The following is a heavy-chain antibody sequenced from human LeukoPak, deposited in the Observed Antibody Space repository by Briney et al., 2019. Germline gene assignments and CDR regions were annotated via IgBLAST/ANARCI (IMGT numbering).Heavy chain of an antibody. CDR3: MKDGPSWGLL. V-gene: IGHV4-4*07. J-gene: IGHJ4*02. D-gene: IGHD3-16*01. CDR2: IISTTGSA. CDR1: GISINPYY. Sequence: PSETLSLTCTVSGISINPYYWTWIRQPAGKGPEWIGRIISTTGSANYNPSLKSRVTMSVDTSKNQFSLELTSVTAADTAVYYRMKDGPSWGLLWGLGTLVTVSS.